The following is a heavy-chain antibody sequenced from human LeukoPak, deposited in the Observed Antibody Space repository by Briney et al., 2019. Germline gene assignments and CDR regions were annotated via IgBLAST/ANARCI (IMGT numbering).Heavy chain of an antibody. CDR2: ISWNSGSI. V-gene: IGHV3-9*01. Sequence: GRSLGLSCAASGFTFDDYAMHWVRQAPGKGLEWVSGISWNSGSIGYADSVKGRFTISRDNAKNSLYLQMNSLRAEDTALYYCAKDTTPLRLTNLDYWGQGTLVTVSS. CDR1: GFTFDDYA. CDR3: AKDTTPLRLTNLDY. D-gene: IGHD5-18*01. J-gene: IGHJ4*02.